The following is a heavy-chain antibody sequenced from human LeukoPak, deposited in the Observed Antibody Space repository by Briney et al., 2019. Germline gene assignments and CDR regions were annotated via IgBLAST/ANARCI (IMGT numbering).Heavy chain of an antibody. J-gene: IGHJ4*02. CDR1: GFTLSSYW. D-gene: IGHD3-10*01. CDR3: AREDWGLLRGMDY. V-gene: IGHV3-33*08. CDR2: IWYDGSNK. Sequence: GGSLRLSCVASGFTLSSYWMSWVRQAPGKGLEWVAVIWYDGSNKYYADSVKGRFTISRDNSKNTLYLQMNSLRAEDTAVYYCAREDWGLLRGMDYWGQGTLVTVSS.